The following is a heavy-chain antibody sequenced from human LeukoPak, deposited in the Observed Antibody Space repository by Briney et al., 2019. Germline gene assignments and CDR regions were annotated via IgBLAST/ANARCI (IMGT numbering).Heavy chain of an antibody. CDR1: GGSINSHY. J-gene: IGHJ6*03. V-gene: IGHV4-59*11. D-gene: IGHD1-1*01. Sequence: PSETLSLTCTVSGGSINSHYWSWIRQPPGEGLEWIGYIYYSGSTNYNPSLKSRVTMSVDTSRNQFSLKLSSVTAADTAVYYCARDGNWNGDYYYYYMDVWGKGTTVTVSS. CDR3: ARDGNWNGDYYYYYMDV. CDR2: IYYSGST.